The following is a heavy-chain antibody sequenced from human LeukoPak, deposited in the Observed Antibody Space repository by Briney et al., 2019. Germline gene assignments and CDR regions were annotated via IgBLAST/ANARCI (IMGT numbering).Heavy chain of an antibody. V-gene: IGHV1-18*01. D-gene: IGHD4-11*01. CDR2: ISAYSGIT. CDR3: ARDTSDYRAFDY. J-gene: IGHJ4*02. CDR1: GYMFTSYG. Sequence: ASVKVSCKTSGYMFTSYGVSWVRQAPGQGLEWMGWISAYSGITKYAQNLQGRVNVTTDSSTTTVYMELRSLTSDDTAVYYCARDTSDYRAFDYWGQGTLVIVSS.